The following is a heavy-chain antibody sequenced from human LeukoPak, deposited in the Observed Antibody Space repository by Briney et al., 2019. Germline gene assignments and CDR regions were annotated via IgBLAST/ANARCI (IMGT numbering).Heavy chain of an antibody. CDR1: GFTFSSYE. D-gene: IGHD3-9*01. J-gene: IGHJ4*02. V-gene: IGHV3-48*03. CDR2: ISSSGSTI. CDR3: ARGPDYDILADYFDY. Sequence: GGSLRLSCAASGFTFSSYEMNWVRQAPGKGLEWVSYISSSGSTIYYADSVKGRFTISRDNSKNTLFLQMNSLRPEDTAVYYCARGPDYDILADYFDYWGQGTLVTVSS.